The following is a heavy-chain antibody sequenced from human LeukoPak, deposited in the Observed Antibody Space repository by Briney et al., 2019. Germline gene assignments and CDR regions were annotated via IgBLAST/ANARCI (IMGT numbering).Heavy chain of an antibody. D-gene: IGHD3-3*02. CDR2: IYYSGST. V-gene: IGHV4-39*07. J-gene: IGHJ4*02. CDR3: ASRRITIPRLIRFDY. Sequence: SETLSLTCTVSGGSISSSSYYWGWIRQPPGKGLEWIGSIYYSGSTYYNPSLKSRVTISVDTSKNQFSLKLSSVTAADTAVYYCASRRITIPRLIRFDYWGQGTLVTVSS. CDR1: GGSISSSSYY.